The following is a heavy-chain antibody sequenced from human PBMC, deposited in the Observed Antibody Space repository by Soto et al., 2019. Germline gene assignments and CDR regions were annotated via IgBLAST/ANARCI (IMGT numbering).Heavy chain of an antibody. V-gene: IGHV3-23*01. D-gene: IGHD2-2*01. Sequence: GGSLRLSCAASGFTFSSYAMSWVRQAPGKGLEWVSAISGSGGSTYYADSVKGRFTISRDNSKNTPYLQMNSLRAEDTAVYYCAKYLGYCSSTSCLGGYYGMDVWGQGTTVTVSS. CDR3: AKYLGYCSSTSCLGGYYGMDV. CDR1: GFTFSSYA. J-gene: IGHJ6*02. CDR2: ISGSGGST.